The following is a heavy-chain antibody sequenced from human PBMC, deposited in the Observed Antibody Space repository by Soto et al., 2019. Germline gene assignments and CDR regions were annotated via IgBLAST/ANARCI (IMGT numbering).Heavy chain of an antibody. V-gene: IGHV4-34*01. CDR2: INHSGST. J-gene: IGHJ4*02. D-gene: IGHD3-10*01. CDR3: ARFRAGAIRGAHYFDY. CDR1: GGSFSGYY. Sequence: QVQLQQWGAGLLKPSETLSLTCAVYGGSFSGYYWSWIRQPPGKGLEWIGEINHSGSTNYNPSLKSRVTISVDTSKNQFSLKLSSVTAADTAVYYCARFRAGAIRGAHYFDYWGQGTLVTVSS.